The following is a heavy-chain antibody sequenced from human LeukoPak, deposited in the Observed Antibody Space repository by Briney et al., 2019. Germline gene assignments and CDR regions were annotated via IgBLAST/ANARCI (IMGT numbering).Heavy chain of an antibody. CDR2: ISGNGGTT. Sequence: PGGSLRLSCAASGFTFSTYAMSWVRQAPGKGLEWVSVISGNGGTTYYADSVKGRFTISRDNSKNTLYLQMSTLRAEDTAVYYCAKRVPYSSVWYYLDYWAREPWSPSPQ. CDR1: GFTFSTYA. CDR3: AKRVPYSSVWYYLDY. V-gene: IGHV3-23*01. J-gene: IGHJ4*02. D-gene: IGHD6-19*01.